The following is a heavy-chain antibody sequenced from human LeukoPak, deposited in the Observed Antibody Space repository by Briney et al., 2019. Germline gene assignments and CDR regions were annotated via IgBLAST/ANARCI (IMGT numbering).Heavy chain of an antibody. Sequence: GGSLRVSCAASGFTFSIYGMHWVRQAPGKGLEWVAVISYDGSNKYYADSVKGRFTISRDHSKNTLYLQMNSLRAEDTALYYCAKYLWKYHLRTQNYWGQGTLVTVSS. CDR3: AKYLWKYHLRTQNY. V-gene: IGHV3-30*18. J-gene: IGHJ4*02. D-gene: IGHD2-2*01. CDR2: ISYDGSNK. CDR1: GFTFSIYG.